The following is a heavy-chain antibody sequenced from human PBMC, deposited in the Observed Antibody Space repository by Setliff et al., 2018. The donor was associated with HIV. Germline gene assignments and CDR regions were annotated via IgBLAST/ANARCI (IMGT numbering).Heavy chain of an antibody. J-gene: IGHJ6*03. CDR2: VHYSGST. Sequence: ETLSLTCTVSDGSISSTNHYWGWIRQSPGKRLEWIGTVHYSGSTYYNPSLKSRLTISVDTSTNHFSLKLSSVAAADTAVYYCARLVGYYRSDNANYYYMDVWGKGTTVTAP. CDR3: ARLVGYYRSDNANYYYMDV. CDR1: DGSISSTNHY. V-gene: IGHV4-39*02. D-gene: IGHD3-16*02.